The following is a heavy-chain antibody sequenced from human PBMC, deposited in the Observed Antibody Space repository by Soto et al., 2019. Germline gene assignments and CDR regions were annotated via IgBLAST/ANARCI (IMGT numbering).Heavy chain of an antibody. CDR2: ISAYNGNT. CDR1: GYTFTSYG. V-gene: IGHV1-18*01. Sequence: ASVKVSCKASGYTFTSYGISWVRQAPGQGLEWMGWISAYNGNTNYAQKLQGRVTMTIDTSTSTAYMELRSLRSDDTAVYYCAGDWSMTTPQEPHDYWGQGTLVTVSS. D-gene: IGHD4-4*01. CDR3: AGDWSMTTPQEPHDY. J-gene: IGHJ4*02.